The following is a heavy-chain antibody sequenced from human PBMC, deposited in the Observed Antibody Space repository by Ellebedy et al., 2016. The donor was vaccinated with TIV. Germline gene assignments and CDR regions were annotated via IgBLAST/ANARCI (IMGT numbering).Heavy chain of an antibody. Sequence: GESLKISCAASGFTFIYYSMNWVRQAPGKGLAWISYISSDSSKIVYADSVKGRFTISRDNAKNSLYLQMDSLRAEDTAVYFCARAPRGGTDYWGQGTLVTVSS. D-gene: IGHD3-10*01. V-gene: IGHV3-48*04. CDR1: GFTFIYYS. CDR3: ARAPRGGTDY. CDR2: ISSDSSKI. J-gene: IGHJ4*02.